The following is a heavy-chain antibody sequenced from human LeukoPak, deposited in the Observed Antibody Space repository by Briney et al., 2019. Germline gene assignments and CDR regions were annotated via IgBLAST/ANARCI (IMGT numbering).Heavy chain of an antibody. Sequence: SETLSLTCTVSGGSISSYYWSWIRQPAGKGLEWIGRIYTSGSTYYNPSLKSRVTISVDTSKNQFSLKLSSVTAADTAVYYCARLFEWQWLPQGYFDYWGQGTLVTVSS. CDR3: ARLFEWQWLPQGYFDY. D-gene: IGHD6-19*01. V-gene: IGHV4-4*07. CDR1: GGSISSYY. J-gene: IGHJ4*02. CDR2: IYTSGST.